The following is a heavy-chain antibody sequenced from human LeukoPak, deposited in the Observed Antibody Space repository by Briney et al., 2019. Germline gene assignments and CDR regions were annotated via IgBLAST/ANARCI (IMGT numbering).Heavy chain of an antibody. CDR1: GFTFSSYE. CDR2: ISRSGSTI. D-gene: IGHD3-22*01. Sequence: GGSLRLSCAASGFTFSSYEMNWVRQAPGKGLEWVSYISRSGSTIYYADSVKGRFTISRDNAKNSLYLQMNSLRAEDTAVYYCASVTYYYDSSGYYHFDYWGQGTLVTVSS. CDR3: ASVTYYYDSSGYYHFDY. J-gene: IGHJ4*02. V-gene: IGHV3-48*03.